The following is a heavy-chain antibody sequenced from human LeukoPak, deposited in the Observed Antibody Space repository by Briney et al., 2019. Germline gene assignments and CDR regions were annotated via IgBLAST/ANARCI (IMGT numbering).Heavy chain of an antibody. V-gene: IGHV3-7*01. Sequence: GGSLRLSCAASGFTFSSYWMSWVRQAPGKGLEWVANIKQDGSEKYYVDSVKGRFTISRDNAKNSLYLQMNSLRAEDTAVYYCARSPNHNYYDSSGYPDYWGQGTLVTVSS. D-gene: IGHD3-22*01. J-gene: IGHJ4*02. CDR1: GFTFSSYW. CDR2: IKQDGSEK. CDR3: ARSPNHNYYDSSGYPDY.